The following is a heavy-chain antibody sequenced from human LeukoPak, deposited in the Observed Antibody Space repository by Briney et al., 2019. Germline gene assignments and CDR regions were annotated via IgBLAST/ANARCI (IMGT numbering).Heavy chain of an antibody. CDR2: IYYSGST. J-gene: IGHJ4*02. V-gene: IGHV4-59*11. Sequence: SETLSLTCSISGGSISSHYWNWIRQPPGKGLEWLGSIYYSGSTTYNPSLKSRVTISLDTSKNQFSLRLSSVTAADTAVYYCAREGIVRTYDQWGQGTLVTVSS. CDR3: AREGIVRTYDQ. D-gene: IGHD2/OR15-2a*01. CDR1: GGSISSHY.